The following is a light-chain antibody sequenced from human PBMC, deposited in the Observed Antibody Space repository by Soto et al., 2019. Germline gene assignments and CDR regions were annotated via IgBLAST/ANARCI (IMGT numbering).Light chain of an antibody. CDR1: QNIIRH. CDR2: AAS. Sequence: DIQMTQSPSSLSASVGDRVTITCRASQNIIRHLNWYQHKPGRAPRLLIYAASTLQSGVPSRFTGIGSGTEGTLTISGLQQEDVATYYCPHSYSMPIAFGQGTRLEI. J-gene: IGKJ5*01. V-gene: IGKV1-39*01. CDR3: PHSYSMPIA.